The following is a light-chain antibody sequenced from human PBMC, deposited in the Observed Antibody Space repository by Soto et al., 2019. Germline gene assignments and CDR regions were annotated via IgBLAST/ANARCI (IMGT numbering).Light chain of an antibody. Sequence: DIQLTQSPSSLSASVGDRVTITCRASQGISNYLAWYQQKPGKVPNLLIYGASTVRSGVPYRFSGGGSGTDFTLTISSLQPEDVATYYGQKDNSAPWTFGQGPNVEIK. CDR2: GAS. CDR3: QKDNSAPWT. CDR1: QGISNY. V-gene: IGKV1-27*01. J-gene: IGKJ1*01.